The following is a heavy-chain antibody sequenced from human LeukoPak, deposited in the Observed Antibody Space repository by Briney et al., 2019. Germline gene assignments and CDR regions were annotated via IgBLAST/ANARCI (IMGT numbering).Heavy chain of an antibody. CDR2: IYYSGST. CDR1: GGSISSYY. D-gene: IGHD6-13*01. CDR3: ARVPRIEAGATGDWFDP. V-gene: IGHV4-59*01. J-gene: IGHJ5*02. Sequence: SETLSLTCTVSGGSISSYYWSWIRQPPGKGLKWIGFIYYSGSTNYNPSLKSRVTISVDTSKNQFFLNLRSVTAADTAVYYCARVPRIEAGATGDWFDPWGQGTVVTVSS.